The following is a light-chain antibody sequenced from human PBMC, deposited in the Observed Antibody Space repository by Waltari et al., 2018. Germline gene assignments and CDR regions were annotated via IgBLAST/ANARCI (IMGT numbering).Light chain of an antibody. CDR2: DVS. V-gene: IGLV2-11*01. CDR1: SSDVGGYHY. CDR3: CSYAGSYSVV. J-gene: IGLJ2*01. Sequence: QSALTQPRSASGSPGQSVTISCTGTSSDVGGYHYVSWYQQNPGKAPKLMIYDVSKRPSGVPDRFSGSKSGNTASLTISGLQAEDEADYYCCSYAGSYSVVFGGGTKLTVL.